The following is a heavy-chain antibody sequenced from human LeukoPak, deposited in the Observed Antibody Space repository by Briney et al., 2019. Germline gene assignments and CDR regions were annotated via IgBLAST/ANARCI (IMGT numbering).Heavy chain of an antibody. V-gene: IGHV3-74*03. CDR1: GFTFNNYA. D-gene: IGHD3-10*01. Sequence: GGSLRLSCAASGFTFNNYAMMWVRQAQGQGLVWVSRINRDGSTTKYADSVKGRFTVSRDNAKNTLNLQMNSLRAEDTAVYYCARDKKSGESSEIDYWGQGTLVTVSS. J-gene: IGHJ4*02. CDR2: INRDGSTT. CDR3: ARDKKSGESSEIDY.